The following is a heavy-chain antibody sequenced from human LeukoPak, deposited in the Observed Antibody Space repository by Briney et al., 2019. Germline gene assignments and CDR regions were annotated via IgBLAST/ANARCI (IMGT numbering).Heavy chain of an antibody. CDR3: ASTGAKAVAGHAADY. D-gene: IGHD6-19*01. CDR2: INPNSGGT. V-gene: IGHV1-2*02. J-gene: IGHJ4*02. CDR1: GYTFTGYY. Sequence: ASVKVSCKASGYTFTGYYMHWVRQAPGQGLGWVGWINPNSGGTNYAQKFQGRVTMTRDTSISTAYMELSRLRSDDTAVYYCASTGAKAVAGHAADYWGQGTLVTVSS.